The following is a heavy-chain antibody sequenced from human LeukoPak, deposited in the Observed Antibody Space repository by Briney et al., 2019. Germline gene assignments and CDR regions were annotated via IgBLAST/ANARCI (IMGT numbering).Heavy chain of an antibody. Sequence: SGGSLRLSCAASGFIFNSYGFHWVRQAPGKGLEWVAVISYDGSNKYYADSVKGRFIISRDSSKNTLYLQMNSLRAEDTAVYYCAEDTSRYSSNYGMDVWGQGTTVTVSS. V-gene: IGHV3-30*18. CDR3: AEDTSRYSSNYGMDV. D-gene: IGHD6-19*01. CDR2: ISYDGSNK. CDR1: GFIFNSYG. J-gene: IGHJ6*02.